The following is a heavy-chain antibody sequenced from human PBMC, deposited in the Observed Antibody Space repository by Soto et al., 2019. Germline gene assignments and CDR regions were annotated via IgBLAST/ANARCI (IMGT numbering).Heavy chain of an antibody. CDR2: SSPYNGNT. CDR3: ARSTTTQLCDS. D-gene: IGHD1-1*01. Sequence: QVQWVQSGAEVTKPGASVNVSCKASGYLFTTYGVGWVRQAPGQGLEWIGWSSPYNGNTKFAHNFRGRATMPPDTSTDTAYMELRNLRSDDTAIYYCARSTTTQLCDSWGQGTLVPVSS. CDR1: GYLFTTYG. J-gene: IGHJ4*02. V-gene: IGHV1-18*01.